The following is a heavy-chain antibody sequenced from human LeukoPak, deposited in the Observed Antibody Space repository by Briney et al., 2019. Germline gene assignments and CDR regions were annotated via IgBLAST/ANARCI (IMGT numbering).Heavy chain of an antibody. CDR1: GYTFTDLY. V-gene: IGHV1-2*06. D-gene: IGHD2-2*02. CDR3: ARGEVVPAAISYYYYGVAV. Sequence: ASVKVSCKTSGYTFTDLYIHWVRQAPGQGLEWMGRVNPNSGGTDYAQKFQGRVTMTRDTSIGTAYMELNRLISDDTAVYFCARGEVVPAAISYYYYGVAVWGQGTTVTVSS. J-gene: IGHJ6*02. CDR2: VNPNSGGT.